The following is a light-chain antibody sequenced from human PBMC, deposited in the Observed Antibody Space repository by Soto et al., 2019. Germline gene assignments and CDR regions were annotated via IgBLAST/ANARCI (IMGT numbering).Light chain of an antibody. CDR3: SAWDDSLNADV. J-gene: IGLJ1*01. Sequence: QSALTQPPSASGTPGQRVTISCSGSSSNIGSNTVNWYQQLPGTAPKLLIYSNNQRPSGVPDRFSGSKSGTSASLAISGLQSEDEADYYCSAWDDSLNADVFGPATKVTVL. V-gene: IGLV1-44*01. CDR2: SNN. CDR1: SSNIGSNT.